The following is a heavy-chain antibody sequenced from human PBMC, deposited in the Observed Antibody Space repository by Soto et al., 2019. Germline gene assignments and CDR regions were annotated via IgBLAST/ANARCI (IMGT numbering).Heavy chain of an antibody. CDR3: ARGYSYGWDEYYFDY. D-gene: IGHD5-18*01. V-gene: IGHV4-30-4*01. CDR2: IYYSGST. CDR1: GGSISSGDYY. Sequence: QVQLQESGPGLVKPSQTLSLTCTVSGGSISSGDYYWSWIRQPPGKGLEWIGYIYYSGSTYYNPSLKSRVTIXXDXSXXQFSLKLSSVTAADTAVYYCARGYSYGWDEYYFDYWGQGTLVTVSS. J-gene: IGHJ4*02.